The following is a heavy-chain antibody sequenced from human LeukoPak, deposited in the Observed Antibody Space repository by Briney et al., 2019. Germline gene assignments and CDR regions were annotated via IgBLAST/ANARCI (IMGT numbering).Heavy chain of an antibody. J-gene: IGHJ4*02. CDR1: GFTFSSYG. CDR2: IRYDGSNK. D-gene: IGHD1-26*01. Sequence: GGSLRLSCAASGFTFSSYGMHWVRQAPGKGLEWVAFIRYDGSNKYYADSVKGRFTISRDNSKNTLYLQMNSLRAEDTAVYYCAKTRHSGSSYSPPLFDYWGQGTLVTVSS. V-gene: IGHV3-30*02. CDR3: AKTRHSGSSYSPPLFDY.